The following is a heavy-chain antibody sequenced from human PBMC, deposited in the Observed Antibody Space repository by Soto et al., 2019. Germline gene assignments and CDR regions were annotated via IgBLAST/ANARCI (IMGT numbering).Heavy chain of an antibody. Sequence: EVQLVESGGGLVQPGGSLRLSCAASGFSFSSYSMNWVRQAPGKGLEGVSYISGGGGTTYYADSVKGRFTISRDNAKKSLYLQLSSLRDVDTAVYYCARDPMSGSQKLYFDYWGQGTLVTVSS. V-gene: IGHV3-48*02. CDR1: GFSFSSYS. CDR2: ISGGGGTT. CDR3: ARDPMSGSQKLYFDY. D-gene: IGHD1-26*01. J-gene: IGHJ4*02.